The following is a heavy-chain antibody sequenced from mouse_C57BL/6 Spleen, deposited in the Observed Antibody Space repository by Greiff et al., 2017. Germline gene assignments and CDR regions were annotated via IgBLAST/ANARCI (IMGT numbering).Heavy chain of an antibody. CDR2: IYPRSGNT. Sequence: QVQLKQSGAELARPGASVKLSCKASGYTFTSYGIRWVKQRTGQGLEWIGEIYPRSGNTSYNEKFKGKATLTADKSSSTAYLELRSLTSEDSAVXYCARDGNYGGLFAYWGQGTLVTVSA. CDR1: GYTFTSYG. V-gene: IGHV1-81*01. J-gene: IGHJ3*01. D-gene: IGHD2-1*01. CDR3: ARDGNYGGLFAY.